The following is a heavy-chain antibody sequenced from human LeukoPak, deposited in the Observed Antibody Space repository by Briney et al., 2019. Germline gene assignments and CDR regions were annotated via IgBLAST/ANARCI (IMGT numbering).Heavy chain of an antibody. V-gene: IGHV3-21*01. Sequence: GGSLRLSCAASGFTFSSYAMSWVRQAPGKGLEWVSSISSSSSYIYYADSVKGRFTISRDNAKKSLYLQMNSLKAEDTAVYYCARDGVLMVYAMYYWGQGTLVTVSS. D-gene: IGHD2-8*01. J-gene: IGHJ4*02. CDR3: ARDGVLMVYAMYY. CDR2: ISSSSSYI. CDR1: GFTFSSYA.